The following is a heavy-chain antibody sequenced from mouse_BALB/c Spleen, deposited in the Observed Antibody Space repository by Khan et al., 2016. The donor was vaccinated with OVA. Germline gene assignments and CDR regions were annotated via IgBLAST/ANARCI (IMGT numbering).Heavy chain of an antibody. V-gene: IGHV1-5*01. J-gene: IGHJ2*01. Sequence: VQLKQSGTVLARPGASVKMSCKASGYTFTSYWMHWVKQRPGQGLEWIGAIYPGNSDTNYNQKFKGKAKLTAVTSPSTAYLELNSLTNEDSAVYYCTRNGFGNYESWDYWGQGTTLTVSS. CDR3: TRNGFGNYESWDY. D-gene: IGHD2-1*01. CDR2: IYPGNSDT. CDR1: GYTFTSYW.